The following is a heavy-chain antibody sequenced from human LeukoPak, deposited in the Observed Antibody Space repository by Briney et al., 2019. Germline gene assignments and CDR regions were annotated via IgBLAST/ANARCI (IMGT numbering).Heavy chain of an antibody. Sequence: ASVKVSCKASGYTFTSYDINWVRQATGQGLEWMGWMNPNSDNTGYARKFQGRVTMTRNTSISTAYMELSSLRSEGTAVYYCASLGDLYYFDYWGQGTLVTVSS. CDR3: ASLGDLYYFDY. D-gene: IGHD3-10*01. CDR2: MNPNSDNT. J-gene: IGHJ4*02. V-gene: IGHV1-8*01. CDR1: GYTFTSYD.